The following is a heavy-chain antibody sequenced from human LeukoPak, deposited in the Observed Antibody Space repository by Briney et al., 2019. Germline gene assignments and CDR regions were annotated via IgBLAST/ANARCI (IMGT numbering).Heavy chain of an antibody. CDR2: IYSGGNT. Sequence: GGSLRLSCTVPGFTVSSNSWSWVRQAPGKGLEWVSFIYSGGNTHYSDSVKVRFTISRDNSKNTLYLQMNSLRAEDTAIYYCARRAGEYSHPYDYWGQGTLVTVSS. D-gene: IGHD2-15*01. CDR1: GFTVSSNS. J-gene: IGHJ4*02. V-gene: IGHV3-53*01. CDR3: ARRAGEYSHPYDY.